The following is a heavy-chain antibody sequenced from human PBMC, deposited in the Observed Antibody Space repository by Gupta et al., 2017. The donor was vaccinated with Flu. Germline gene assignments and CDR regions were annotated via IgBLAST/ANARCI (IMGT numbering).Heavy chain of an antibody. CDR1: AVTFRRHA. Sequence: EVQLLESGGVLVQPVGSLRLSCEASAVTFRRHAMSWVRQAPGKGLQWVSGITSGGSTYYADSVKGRFAISRDNSKNTLYLQMNSLRAEDTAVYYCAKDVRGAAAGGGHYFDYWGQGTLVTVSS. CDR3: AKDVRGAAAGGGHYFDY. J-gene: IGHJ4*02. V-gene: IGHV3-23*01. CDR2: ITSGGST. D-gene: IGHD6-13*01.